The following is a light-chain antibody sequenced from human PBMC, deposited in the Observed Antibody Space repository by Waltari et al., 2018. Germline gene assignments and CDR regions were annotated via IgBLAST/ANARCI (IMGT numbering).Light chain of an antibody. CDR2: AAS. CDR1: QSIGSY. CDR3: QQSYSTPFYS. Sequence: DIQMTQSPSSLSASIGDRVTIICRASQSIGSYLNCYQLKPCKAPKFLIYAASSLQSGVPSRFSGSGSGTNFTLTISSLQPEDFATYYCQQSYSTPFYSFGQGTKLEIK. V-gene: IGKV1-39*01. J-gene: IGKJ2*01.